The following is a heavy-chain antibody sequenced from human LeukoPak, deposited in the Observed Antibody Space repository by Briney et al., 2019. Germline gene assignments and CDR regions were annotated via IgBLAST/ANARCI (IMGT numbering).Heavy chain of an antibody. CDR2: ISYDGSNK. CDR3: ARALPMDV. Sequence: GRSLRLSCAASGFTFSSYAMHWVRQAPGKGLERVAVISYDGSNKYYADSVKGRFTISGDNSKNTLYLQMNSLRAEDTAVYYCARALPMDVWGQGTTVTVSS. CDR1: GFTFSSYA. V-gene: IGHV3-30*14. D-gene: IGHD5/OR15-5a*01. J-gene: IGHJ6*02.